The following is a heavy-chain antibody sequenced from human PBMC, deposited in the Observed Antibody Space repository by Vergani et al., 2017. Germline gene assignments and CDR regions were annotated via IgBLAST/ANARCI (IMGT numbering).Heavy chain of an antibody. J-gene: IGHJ4*02. CDR3: AKEAAQWELLHGADY. Sequence: LESGGGLVQPGGSIRLSCFGSGFTFSTFNMHWVRQIPGKGLEYISGISSDGKSTNYAKSVKGRFIVTRDNSKNSLHLQMGNLRVEDTGIYYCAKEAAQWELLHGADYWGQGTLVTVSS. CDR1: GFTFSTFN. D-gene: IGHD1-26*01. CDR2: ISSDGKST. V-gene: IGHV3-64*01.